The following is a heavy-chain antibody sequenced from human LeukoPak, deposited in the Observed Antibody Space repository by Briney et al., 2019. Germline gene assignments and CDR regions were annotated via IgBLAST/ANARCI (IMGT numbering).Heavy chain of an antibody. CDR2: SDPSDSYT. J-gene: IGHJ4*02. Sequence: GESLRISCKGSGYSFTSYWISWVRQMPGKGLEWMGRSDPSDSYTNYSPSFQGHVTISADKSISTAYLQWSSLKASDTAMYYCAIGASHRVNSSGLLWGQGTMVTVSS. V-gene: IGHV5-10-1*01. CDR1: GYSFTSYW. D-gene: IGHD6-19*01. CDR3: AIGASHRVNSSGLL.